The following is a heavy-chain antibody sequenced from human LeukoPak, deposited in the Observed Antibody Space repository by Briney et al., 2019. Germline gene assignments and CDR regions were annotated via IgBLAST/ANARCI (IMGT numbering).Heavy chain of an antibody. Sequence: SETLSLTRTVSGGSNSSGGYYWSWIRQPPGKGLEWIGYIYHSGSTYYNPSLKSRVTISVDRSKNQFSLKLSSVTAADTAVYYCARAPTNYYGSGSYSYYMDVWGKGTTVTVSS. CDR3: ARAPTNYYGSGSYSYYMDV. CDR2: IYHSGST. J-gene: IGHJ6*03. V-gene: IGHV4-30-2*01. D-gene: IGHD3-10*01. CDR1: GGSNSSGGYY.